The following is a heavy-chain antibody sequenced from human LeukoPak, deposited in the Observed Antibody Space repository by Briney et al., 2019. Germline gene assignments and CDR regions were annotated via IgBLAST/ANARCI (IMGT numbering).Heavy chain of an antibody. Sequence: MPGGSLRLSCAASGFTFSSYSMNWVRQAPGKGLEWVSSISSSSSYIYYADSVKGRFTISRDNAKNSLYLQMNSLRAEDTAVYYCARDPEGYDSSGYFDYWGQGTLVTVSS. V-gene: IGHV3-21*01. CDR2: ISSSSSYI. CDR1: GFTFSSYS. J-gene: IGHJ4*02. D-gene: IGHD3-22*01. CDR3: ARDPEGYDSSGYFDY.